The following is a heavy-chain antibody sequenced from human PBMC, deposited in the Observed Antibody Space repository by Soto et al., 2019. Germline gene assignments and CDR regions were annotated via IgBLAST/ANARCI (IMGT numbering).Heavy chain of an antibody. V-gene: IGHV1-69*06. CDR1: GGTFSSYA. CDR3: ARDPLGTDPLTIFGVVTNYYYGMDV. CDR2: IIPIFGTA. Sequence: SVKVSCKASGGTFSSYAISWVRQAPGQGREWMGGIIPIFGTANYAQKFQGRVTITADKSTSTAYMELSSLRSEDTAVYYCARDPLGTDPLTIFGVVTNYYYGMDVWGQGTTVTVSS. D-gene: IGHD3-3*01. J-gene: IGHJ6*02.